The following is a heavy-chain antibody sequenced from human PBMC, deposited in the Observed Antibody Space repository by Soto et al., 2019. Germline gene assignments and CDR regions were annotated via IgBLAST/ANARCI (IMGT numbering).Heavy chain of an antibody. CDR2: ISAYNGNT. V-gene: IGHV1-18*01. CDR1: GYTFTSYG. CDR3: ARDGVVVVAAFYGMDV. Sequence: QVQLVQSGAEVKKPGASVKVSCKASGYTFTSYGISWVRQAPGQGLEWMGWISAYNGNTNYAQKLQGRVTMTTDTSTSTAYMELRSLGSDDTAVYYCARDGVVVVAAFYGMDVWGQGTTVTVSS. D-gene: IGHD2-15*01. J-gene: IGHJ6*02.